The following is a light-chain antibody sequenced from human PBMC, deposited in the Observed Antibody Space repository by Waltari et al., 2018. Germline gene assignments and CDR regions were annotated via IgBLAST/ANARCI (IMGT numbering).Light chain of an antibody. V-gene: IGKV3-11*01. Sequence: IVLTQSPATLSLSPGERATLSCRASQSVTSYLAWYQQKPGQAPRLLIYYASTRATGIPARFSGSGSGTDFTLTISSLEPEDFAVYYCQQRSDWPPGFGQGTKVEIK. CDR3: QQRSDWPPG. J-gene: IGKJ1*01. CDR2: YAS. CDR1: QSVTSY.